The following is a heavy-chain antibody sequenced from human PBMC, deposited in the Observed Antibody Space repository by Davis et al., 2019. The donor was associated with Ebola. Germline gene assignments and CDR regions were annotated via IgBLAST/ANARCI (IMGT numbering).Heavy chain of an antibody. D-gene: IGHD2-2*01. Sequence: PGGSLRLSCEGSGFTFREYGMHWIRQVPGKGLEWVAVIWSDGSQKYYLESVKGRFTISRDNSEKRLYLQMNNLRVDDTAVYYCARDPALFAVKGIFDSWGQGTLVTVSS. V-gene: IGHV3-33*01. CDR2: IWSDGSQK. CDR1: GFTFREYG. J-gene: IGHJ4*02. CDR3: ARDPALFAVKGIFDS.